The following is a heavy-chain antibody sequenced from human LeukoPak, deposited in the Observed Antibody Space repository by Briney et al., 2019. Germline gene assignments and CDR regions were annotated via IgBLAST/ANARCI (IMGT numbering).Heavy chain of an antibody. Sequence: SETLSLTCTVPGGSISSYYWSWIRQPPGKGLEWIGYIYTSGSTNYNPSIKSRVAISVDTSKNQFSLKLSSVTAADTAVYYCARGVGYCSSTSCYGYAFDIWGQGTMVTVSS. CDR2: IYTSGST. CDR1: GGSISSYY. CDR3: ARGVGYCSSTSCYGYAFDI. V-gene: IGHV4-4*09. J-gene: IGHJ3*02. D-gene: IGHD2-2*01.